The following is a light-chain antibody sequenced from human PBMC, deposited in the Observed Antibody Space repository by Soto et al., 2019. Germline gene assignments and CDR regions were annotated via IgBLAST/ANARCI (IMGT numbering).Light chain of an antibody. CDR2: EVS. V-gene: IGLV2-8*01. CDR1: SSDVGGYNY. CDR3: ISYAGSGNLRV. Sequence: QSALTQPPSASGSPGQSVTISCTGTSSDVGGYNYVSWYQQHPGKAPKRMIYEVSKRPSGVPDRFSGSKSGNTASLTVSGLQAEDEADNDCISYAGSGNLRVFGTGTTLTAL. J-gene: IGLJ1*01.